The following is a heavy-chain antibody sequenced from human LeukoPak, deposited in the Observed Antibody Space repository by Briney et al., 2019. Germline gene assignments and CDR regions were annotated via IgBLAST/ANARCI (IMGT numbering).Heavy chain of an antibody. CDR1: GGSISSYY. CDR2: INHSGST. J-gene: IGHJ4*02. Sequence: SETLSLTCTVSGGSISSYYWSWIRQPPGKGLEWIGEINHSGSTNYNPSLKSRVTISVDTSKNQFSLKLSSVTAADTAVYYCAVQRWGQLWPQYWGQGTLVTVSS. V-gene: IGHV4-34*01. D-gene: IGHD5-18*01. CDR3: AVQRWGQLWPQY.